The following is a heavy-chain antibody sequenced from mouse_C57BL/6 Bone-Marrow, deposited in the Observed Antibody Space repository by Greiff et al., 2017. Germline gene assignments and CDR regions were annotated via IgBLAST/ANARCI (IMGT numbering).Heavy chain of an antibody. V-gene: IGHV14-4*01. CDR1: GFNIKDDY. CDR2: IDPENGDT. J-gene: IGHJ3*01. D-gene: IGHD1-1*01. Sequence: DVQLQESGAELVRPGASVKLSCTASGFNIKDDYMHWVKQRPEQGLEWIGWIDPENGDTESASKFQGKATITADTSSNTAYLQLSSLTSEDTAVYYCTLIYYYGSSYVGGFAYWGQGTLVTVSA. CDR3: TLIYYYGSSYVGGFAY.